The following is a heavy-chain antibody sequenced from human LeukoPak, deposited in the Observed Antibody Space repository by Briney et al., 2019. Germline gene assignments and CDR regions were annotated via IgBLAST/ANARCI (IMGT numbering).Heavy chain of an antibody. CDR1: GYTFTSYD. V-gene: IGHV1-8*03. J-gene: IGHJ4*02. Sequence: ASVKVSCKASGYTFTSYDINWVRQATGQGLEWMGWINPNIGKTYYAQKFQGRVTITRNTSISTAYMELSSLRSEDTAVYYCARTSCSGGSCNDFWGQGTLVTVSS. CDR3: ARTSCSGGSCNDF. CDR2: INPNIGKT. D-gene: IGHD2-15*01.